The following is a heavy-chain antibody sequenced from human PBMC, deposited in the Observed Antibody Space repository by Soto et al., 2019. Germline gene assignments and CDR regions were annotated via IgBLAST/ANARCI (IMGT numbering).Heavy chain of an antibody. J-gene: IGHJ4*02. CDR1: GFTFNKYW. CDR3: VRGWIPAQHVGYLQF. D-gene: IGHD1-26*01. Sequence: EVQLVESGGGLVQPGGSLRLSCAASGFTFNKYWMHWVRQAPGKGLVWVSRISSDGSDTIYAGSVRGRFAVSRDNAKNMLFLQINSLTADDTAIYYCVRGWIPAQHVGYLQFWGQGTRVTVSS. CDR2: ISSDGSDT. V-gene: IGHV3-74*01.